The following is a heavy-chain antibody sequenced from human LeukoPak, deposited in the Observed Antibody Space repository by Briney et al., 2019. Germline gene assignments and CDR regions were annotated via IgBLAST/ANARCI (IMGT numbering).Heavy chain of an antibody. D-gene: IGHD3-3*01. Sequence: GGSLRLSCAASGFTFSSYWMSWVRQAPGKGLEWVANIKQDGSEKYYVDSVKGRFTISRDNAKNSLYLQMNSLRAEDTAVYYCARDRRWSGFGPIDYWGQGTLVTVSS. V-gene: IGHV3-7*01. J-gene: IGHJ4*02. CDR1: GFTFSSYW. CDR3: ARDRRWSGFGPIDY. CDR2: IKQDGSEK.